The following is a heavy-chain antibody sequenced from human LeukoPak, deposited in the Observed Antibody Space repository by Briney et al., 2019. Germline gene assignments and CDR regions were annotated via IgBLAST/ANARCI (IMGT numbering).Heavy chain of an antibody. J-gene: IGHJ3*02. V-gene: IGHV3-7*01. CDR1: GFTLSSYW. Sequence: PGGSLRLSCAASGFTLSSYWMTWVRQAPGKGLEWVANIKEDGSEKHYVDSVRGRFTISRDNTKNSLFLQMNSLRVEDTAVYYCARGARTFDIWGQETMVTVSS. CDR2: IKEDGSEK. CDR3: ARGARTFDI.